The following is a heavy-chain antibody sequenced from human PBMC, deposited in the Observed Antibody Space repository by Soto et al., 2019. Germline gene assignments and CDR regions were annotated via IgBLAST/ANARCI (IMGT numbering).Heavy chain of an antibody. V-gene: IGHV4-30-4*01. J-gene: IGHJ5*02. Sequence: SETLSLTCTVSGGSISSGDYYWSWIRQPPGKGLEWIGYIYYSGSTYYNPSLKSRVTISVDTSKNQFSLKLSSVTAADTAVYYCARRRAAAGRLPPRWFDPWGQGTLVTVSS. D-gene: IGHD6-13*01. CDR1: GGSISSGDYY. CDR2: IYYSGST. CDR3: ARRRAAAGRLPPRWFDP.